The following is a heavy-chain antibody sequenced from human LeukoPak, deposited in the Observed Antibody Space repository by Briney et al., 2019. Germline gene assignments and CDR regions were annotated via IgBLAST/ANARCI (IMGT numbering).Heavy chain of an antibody. CDR3: AKAGDNTGYYLGAFDI. Sequence: PGGSLRLSCAASGFTFSSYAMTWVRQAPGKGLEWVSSISGSGDSSYYADSVKGQFTISRDNSKNTLSLQMNSLRAEDTAIYYCAKAGDNTGYYLGAFDIWGQGTMVTVSS. CDR1: GFTFSSYA. D-gene: IGHD3-22*01. J-gene: IGHJ3*02. V-gene: IGHV3-23*01. CDR2: ISGSGDSS.